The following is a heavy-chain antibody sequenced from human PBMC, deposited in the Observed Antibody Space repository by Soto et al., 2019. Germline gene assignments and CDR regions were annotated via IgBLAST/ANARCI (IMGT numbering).Heavy chain of an antibody. CDR3: ARGDTIFGVVNPFYGMDV. D-gene: IGHD3-3*01. J-gene: IGHJ6*02. V-gene: IGHV1-18*04. CDR1: GYTFTSYG. Sequence: WASVKVSCKASGYTFTSYGISWVRQAPGQGLEWMGWISAYNGNTNYAQKLQGRVTMTTDTSTSTAYMELRSLRSDDTAVYYCARGDTIFGVVNPFYGMDVWGQGTTVTVSS. CDR2: ISAYNGNT.